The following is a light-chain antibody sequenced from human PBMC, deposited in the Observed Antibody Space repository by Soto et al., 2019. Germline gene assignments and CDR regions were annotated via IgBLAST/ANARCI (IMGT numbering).Light chain of an antibody. J-gene: IGKJ1*01. CDR2: DAS. CDR3: QQRSNWPPWT. V-gene: IGKV3-11*01. Sequence: EIVLTQSPATLSLSPGERATLSCRASQSVNNYLAWYQQKPGQAPRLLISDASNRASGIPARFSGSGSGADFTLTISSLEPEDFAVYYCQQRSNWPPWTFGQGTKVEIK. CDR1: QSVNNY.